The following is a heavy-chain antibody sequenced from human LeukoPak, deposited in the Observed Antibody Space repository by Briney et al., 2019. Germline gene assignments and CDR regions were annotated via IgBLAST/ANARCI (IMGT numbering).Heavy chain of an antibody. J-gene: IGHJ6*02. CDR3: ARGLPNYYGMDV. V-gene: IGHV3-30-3*01. CDR2: ISYDGSNK. Sequence: GGSLRLSCAASGFTFSSYAMHWVRQAPGKGLEWVAVISYDGSNKYYADSVKGRFTISRDNAKNTVYLQMNSLRTEDTAVYYCARGLPNYYGMDVWGQGTTVTVSS. CDR1: GFTFSSYA.